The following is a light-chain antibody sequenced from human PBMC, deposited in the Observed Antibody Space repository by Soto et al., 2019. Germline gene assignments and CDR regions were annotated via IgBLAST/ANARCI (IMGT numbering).Light chain of an antibody. V-gene: IGKV3-11*01. CDR2: DKS. CDR1: QSIGSF. CDR3: QQRSDWPT. J-gene: IGKJ2*01. Sequence: EIVLTQSPATLSLSPGERATLSCRASQSIGSFLAWYQQKPGQAPRLLIYDKSNRATGIPARFSSSGSETDFTLTISSLEPEDSAVYYCQQRSDWPTFGQGTKVEIK.